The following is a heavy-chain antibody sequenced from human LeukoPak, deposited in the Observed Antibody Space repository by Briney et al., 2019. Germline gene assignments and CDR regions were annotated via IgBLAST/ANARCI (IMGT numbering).Heavy chain of an antibody. Sequence: GGSLRLSCAASGFTFSSYAMSWVRQAPGKGLEWVSTISDSGGSTYYADSVKGRFTISRDNSKNTLFLQMNSLRAEDTAVYYCTRPSYGDAPYVDYWGQGTLVTVSS. D-gene: IGHD4-17*01. V-gene: IGHV3-23*01. CDR1: GFTFSSYA. CDR2: ISDSGGST. J-gene: IGHJ4*02. CDR3: TRPSYGDAPYVDY.